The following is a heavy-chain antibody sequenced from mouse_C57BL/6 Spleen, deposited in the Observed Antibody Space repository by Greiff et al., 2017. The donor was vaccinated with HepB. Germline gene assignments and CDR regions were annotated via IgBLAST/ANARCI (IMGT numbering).Heavy chain of an antibody. J-gene: IGHJ4*01. CDR3: AREDYDYDGAMDY. V-gene: IGHV7-1*01. Sequence: EVQGVESGGGLVQSGRSLRLSCATSGFTFSDFYMEWVRQAPGKGLEWIAASRNKANDYTTEYSASVKGRFIVSRDTSQSILYLQMNALRAEDTAIYYCAREDYDYDGAMDYWGQRTSVTVSS. CDR2: SRNKANDYTT. D-gene: IGHD2-4*01. CDR1: GFTFSDFY.